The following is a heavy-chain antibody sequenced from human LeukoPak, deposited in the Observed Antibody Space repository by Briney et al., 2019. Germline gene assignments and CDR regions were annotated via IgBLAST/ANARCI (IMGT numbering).Heavy chain of an antibody. J-gene: IGHJ4*02. CDR2: IDHIGNT. V-gene: IGHV4-34*01. D-gene: IGHD6-19*01. Sequence: SETLSLTCAVSSGTFSDYSWAWIRQPPGKGLEWIADIDHIGNTKYNPSLKSRVTLSVDTSKRQFSLKMNSVTAAGSAIYYCAKVGQWLDWGRGTLVTVSS. CDR1: SGTFSDYS. CDR3: AKVGQWLD.